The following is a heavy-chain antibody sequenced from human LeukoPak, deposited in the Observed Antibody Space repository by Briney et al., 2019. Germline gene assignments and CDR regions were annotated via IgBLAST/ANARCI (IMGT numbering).Heavy chain of an antibody. CDR3: ARRQQLVGDAFDI. CDR2: IDPSVSYT. D-gene: IGHD6-13*01. V-gene: IGHV5-10-1*01. J-gene: IGHJ3*02. CDR1: GYSFTSYW. Sequence: GQSLKISCKGSGYSFTSYWISWVRQMPGKGLEWMGRIDPSVSYTNYSPSFQGHVTISADKSISTAYLQWSSLKASDTAMYYCARRQQLVGDAFDIWGQGTMVTVSS.